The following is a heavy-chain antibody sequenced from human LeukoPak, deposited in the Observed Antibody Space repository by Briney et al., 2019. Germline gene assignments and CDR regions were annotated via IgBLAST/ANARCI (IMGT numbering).Heavy chain of an antibody. D-gene: IGHD5-18*01. J-gene: IGHJ4*02. V-gene: IGHV3-30-3*01. CDR1: GFTFSSYA. CDR3: ARAIQLWSPFDY. CDR2: ISYDGSNK. Sequence: GKSLRLSCAASGFTFSSYAMHWVRQAPGKGLEWVAVISYDGSNKYYADSVEGRFTISRDNSKNTLYLQMNSLRAEDTAAYYCARAIQLWSPFDYWGQGTLVTVSS.